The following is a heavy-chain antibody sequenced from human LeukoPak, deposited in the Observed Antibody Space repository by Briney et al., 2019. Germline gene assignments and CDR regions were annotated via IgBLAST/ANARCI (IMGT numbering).Heavy chain of an antibody. CDR1: GFTFSNYW. Sequence: PGGSLRLSCAASGFTFSNYWVHWVRHAPGKGLVWVSRINRDGSTTNYADSVKGRFTVSRDNAKNTLNLQMNSLRAEDTAVYYCARDRKSGESSEIDFWGQGTLVIVSS. CDR3: ARDRKSGESSEIDF. J-gene: IGHJ4*02. V-gene: IGHV3-74*01. D-gene: IGHD3-10*01. CDR2: INRDGSTT.